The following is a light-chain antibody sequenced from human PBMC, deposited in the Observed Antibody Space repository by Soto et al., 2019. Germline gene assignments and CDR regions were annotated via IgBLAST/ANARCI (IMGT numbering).Light chain of an antibody. J-gene: IGLJ1*01. CDR2: EVT. V-gene: IGLV2-23*02. CDR3: CSFADFTYV. Sequence: QSVLTQPASVSGSPGQSTTIFCTVTSSDIGSYDGGSWYQQHPGPAPKLISYEVTKRPSGVSTRFSGSKSGNTASLTISGLQAVDEADYYCCSFADFTYVFGTGTKVTVL. CDR1: SSDIGSYDG.